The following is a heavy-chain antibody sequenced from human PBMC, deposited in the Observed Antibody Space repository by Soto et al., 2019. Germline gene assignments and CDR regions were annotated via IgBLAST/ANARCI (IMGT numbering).Heavy chain of an antibody. Sequence: GGSLRLSCAVSGFTVRNNYMTWVRQAPGKAPEWLSVVFKDGETWYGDSVKGRFITSRDFSRNTLFLQMNSLRVEDTAIYYCTRGAREEAWLWGQGTPVTVSS. D-gene: IGHD5-12*01. V-gene: IGHV3-66*01. CDR2: VFKDGET. CDR3: TRGAREEAWL. J-gene: IGHJ4*02. CDR1: GFTVRNNY.